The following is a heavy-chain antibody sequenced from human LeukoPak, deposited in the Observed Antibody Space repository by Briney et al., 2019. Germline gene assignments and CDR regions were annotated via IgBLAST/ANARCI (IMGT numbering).Heavy chain of an antibody. CDR1: GFTVSSNY. D-gene: IGHD2-2*02. CDR2: IYSGGSR. Sequence: GGSLRLSCAASGFTVSSNYMSWVRQAPGKGLEWVSVIYSGGSRYYADSVKGRFTISRDNAKNSLYLQMNSLRAEDTAVYYCARDIVVVPAAIRVDYWGQGTLVTVSS. CDR3: ARDIVVVPAAIRVDY. V-gene: IGHV3-53*01. J-gene: IGHJ4*02.